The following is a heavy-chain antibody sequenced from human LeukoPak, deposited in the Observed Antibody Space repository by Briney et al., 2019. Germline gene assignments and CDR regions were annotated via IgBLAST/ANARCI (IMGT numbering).Heavy chain of an antibody. D-gene: IGHD1-26*01. CDR1: GFTFSTSW. CDR2: IKSKTDGWTT. J-gene: IGHJ4*02. CDR3: TTVGELLPYFDY. V-gene: IGHV3-15*01. Sequence: GGSLRLSCAASGFTFSTSWMSWVRQAPGKGLEWVGRIKSKTDGWTTDYAAPVKGRFTISRDDSKNTLYLQMNSLKTEGTAVYYCTTVGELLPYFDYWGQGTLVTVSS.